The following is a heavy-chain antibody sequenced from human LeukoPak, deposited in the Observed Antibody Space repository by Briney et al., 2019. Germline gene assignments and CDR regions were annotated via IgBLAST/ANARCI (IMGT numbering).Heavy chain of an antibody. CDR3: ARQHNWNYIVSYYYYGMDV. D-gene: IGHD1-7*01. CDR1: GYTFTSYG. Sequence: VASVKVSCKASGYTFTSYGISWVRQAPGQGLEWMGWISAYNGNTNYAQKLQGRVTMTTDTSTSTAYMELRSLRSDDTAVYYCARQHNWNYIVSYYYYGMDVWGQGTTVTVSS. CDR2: ISAYNGNT. V-gene: IGHV1-18*01. J-gene: IGHJ6*02.